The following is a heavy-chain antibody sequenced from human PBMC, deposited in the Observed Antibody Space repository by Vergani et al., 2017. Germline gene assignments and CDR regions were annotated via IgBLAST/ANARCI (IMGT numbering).Heavy chain of an antibody. Sequence: QVQLVQSGAEVKKPGSSVKVSCKASGGTFSSYAISWVRQAPGQGLEWMGGIIPIFGTANYAQKFQGRVTITADESTSTAYMELSSLRSEDTAVYYCARVGYREELYYSYYGMDVWGQGTTVTVSS. D-gene: IGHD3-10*01. V-gene: IGHV1-69*12. CDR1: GGTFSSYA. CDR2: IIPIFGTA. J-gene: IGHJ6*02. CDR3: ARVGYREELYYSYYGMDV.